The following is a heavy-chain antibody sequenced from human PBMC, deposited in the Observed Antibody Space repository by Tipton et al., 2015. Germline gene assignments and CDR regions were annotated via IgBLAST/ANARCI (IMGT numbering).Heavy chain of an antibody. CDR2: INPDGSAT. CDR3: VRDGDAYNFDY. V-gene: IGHV3-74*01. J-gene: IGHJ4*02. Sequence: SLRLSCAASGFSFSGYWMHWVRQAPGQGLLWVSRINPDGSATYYADSVKGRFTISRDNAKSTVYLQMNGLRAEDTAVYYCVRDGDAYNFDYWGQGTLVSVSS. D-gene: IGHD5-24*01. CDR1: GFSFSGYW.